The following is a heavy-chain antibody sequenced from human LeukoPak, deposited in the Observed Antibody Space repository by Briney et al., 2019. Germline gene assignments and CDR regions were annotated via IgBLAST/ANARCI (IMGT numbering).Heavy chain of an antibody. V-gene: IGHV3-30*02. Sequence: PGGSLRLSCAASGFTFSSYGMHWVRQAPGKGLEWVAFIRYDGSNKYYADSVKGRFTISRDNSKNTLYLQMNSLRAEDTAVYYCANIPNSGSFNDAFDIWGQGTMVTVSS. D-gene: IGHD1-26*01. CDR3: ANIPNSGSFNDAFDI. J-gene: IGHJ3*02. CDR1: GFTFSSYG. CDR2: IRYDGSNK.